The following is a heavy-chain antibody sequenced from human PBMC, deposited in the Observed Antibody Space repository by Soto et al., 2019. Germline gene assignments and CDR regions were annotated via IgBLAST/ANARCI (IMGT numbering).Heavy chain of an antibody. Sequence: QVQLVESGGGVVQPGRSLRLSCAASGFTFSSYGMHWVRQAPGKGLEWVAVISYDGSNKYYADSVKGRFTISRDNSKNTLYLQMNSLRAEDTAVYYCAKTVPASNWNYRSIAAAGYFDYWGQGTLVTVSS. CDR1: GFTFSSYG. D-gene: IGHD6-13*01. CDR3: AKTVPASNWNYRSIAAAGYFDY. J-gene: IGHJ4*02. V-gene: IGHV3-30*18. CDR2: ISYDGSNK.